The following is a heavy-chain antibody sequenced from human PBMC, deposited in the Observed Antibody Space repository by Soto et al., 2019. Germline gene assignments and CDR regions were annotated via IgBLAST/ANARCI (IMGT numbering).Heavy chain of an antibody. CDR2: VSGRSATT. V-gene: IGHV3-23*01. J-gene: IGHJ4*02. CDR3: TKAGAILRGVTQYSFDF. CDR1: GFIFSDYG. Sequence: EVQLLESGGGLVQPGGSLRLSCVASGFIFSDYGMSWVRQAPGKGLEWVAIVSGRSATTFYADSVKGRFTVSRDNSKNMVYLQMTSLRAADTALYYCTKAGAILRGVTQYSFDFWGQGTLVTVSS. D-gene: IGHD3-10*01.